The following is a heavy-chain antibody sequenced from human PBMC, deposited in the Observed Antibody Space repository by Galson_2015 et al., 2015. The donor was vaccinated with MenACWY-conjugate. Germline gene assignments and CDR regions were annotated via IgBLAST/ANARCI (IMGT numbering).Heavy chain of an antibody. D-gene: IGHD1-14*01. J-gene: IGHJ4*02. CDR1: GFTFADAW. CDR2: IKRKTDGETA. CDR3: ATLAYGYNPH. V-gene: IGHV3-15*01. Sequence: SLRLSCAASGFTFADAWMTWVRQAPGKGLEWVGHIKRKTDGETADYGATVKGRFTISRDDSEKTLFLQMDSLRTEDSAVYYCATLAYGYNPHWSQGTLVTVSS.